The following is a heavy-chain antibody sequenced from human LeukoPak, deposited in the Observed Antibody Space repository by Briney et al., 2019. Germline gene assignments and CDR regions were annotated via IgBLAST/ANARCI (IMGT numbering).Heavy chain of an antibody. CDR3: AKDTGHSSGWYNWFDP. Sequence: GRSLRLSCAASGFTFGDYAMHWVRQAPGKGLEWVSGISWNSGSIGYTDSVKGRFTISRDNAKNSLYLQMNSLRAEDTALYYCAKDTGHSSGWYNWFDPWGQGTLVTVSS. CDR2: ISWNSGSI. V-gene: IGHV3-9*01. J-gene: IGHJ5*02. CDR1: GFTFGDYA. D-gene: IGHD6-13*01.